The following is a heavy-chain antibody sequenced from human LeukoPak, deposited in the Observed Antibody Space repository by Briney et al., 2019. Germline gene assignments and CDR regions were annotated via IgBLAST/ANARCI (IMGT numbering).Heavy chain of an antibody. CDR3: ARGVMVASFDY. CDR2: ISYDGSNK. J-gene: IGHJ4*02. Sequence: PGRSLRLSCAASGFTFSSYAMHWVRQAPGKGLEWVAVISYDGSNKYYADSVKGRFTISRDNSKNTLYLQMNSLRAEDTAVYYCARGVMVASFDYWGQGTLVTVSS. CDR1: GFTFSSYA. V-gene: IGHV3-30-3*01. D-gene: IGHD3-16*01.